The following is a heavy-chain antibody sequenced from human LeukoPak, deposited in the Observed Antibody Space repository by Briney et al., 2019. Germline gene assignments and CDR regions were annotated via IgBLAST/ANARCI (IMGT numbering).Heavy chain of an antibody. D-gene: IGHD3-10*01. CDR1: GGSISSYY. CDR3: ARGGHYYSGSGNYYNWFDP. J-gene: IGHJ5*02. V-gene: IGHV4-59*01. CDR2: IYYSGGT. Sequence: PETLSLTCTVSGGSISSYYWNWIRQPPGKGLEWIGYIYYSGGTNYNPSLKSRVTISLDTSKNQFSLKLSSVTAADTAVYYCARGGHYYSGSGNYYNWFDPWGQGTLVTVSS.